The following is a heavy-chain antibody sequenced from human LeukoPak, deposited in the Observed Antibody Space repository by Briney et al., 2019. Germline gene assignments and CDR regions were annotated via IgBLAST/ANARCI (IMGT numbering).Heavy chain of an antibody. V-gene: IGHV4-59*08. CDR2: IYYSGST. CDR3: ARHSCDYVWGSYPEGAFDI. D-gene: IGHD3-16*02. Sequence: SETLSLTCTVSGGSISSYYWSWIRQPPGKGLEWIGYIYYSGSTNYNPSLKSRVTISVDTSKNQFSLKLSSVTAADTAVYYCARHSCDYVWGSYPEGAFDIWGQGTMVTVSS. J-gene: IGHJ3*02. CDR1: GGSISSYY.